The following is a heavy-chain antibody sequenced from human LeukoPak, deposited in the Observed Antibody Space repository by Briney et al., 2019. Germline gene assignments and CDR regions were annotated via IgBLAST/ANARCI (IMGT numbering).Heavy chain of an antibody. CDR1: GFTFSSYW. Sequence: EGSLRLSCAASGFTFSSYWMSWVRQAPGKGLEWVANIKQDGSEKYYVDSVKGRFTISRDNAKNSLYLQMNSLRAEDTAVYYCAREGAYGSGSYSDYFDYWGRGTLVTVSS. J-gene: IGHJ4*02. V-gene: IGHV3-7*01. D-gene: IGHD3-10*01. CDR3: AREGAYGSGSYSDYFDY. CDR2: IKQDGSEK.